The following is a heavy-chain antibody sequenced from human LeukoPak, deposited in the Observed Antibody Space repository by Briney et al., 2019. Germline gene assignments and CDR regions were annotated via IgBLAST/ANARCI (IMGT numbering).Heavy chain of an antibody. J-gene: IGHJ6*03. CDR3: AKGELRVYYYMDV. CDR2: IRYDGSNK. D-gene: IGHD3-10*01. V-gene: IGHV3-30*02. CDR1: GFTFSSYG. Sequence: GGSLRLSCAASGFTFSSYGMHWVRQAPGKGLEWVAFIRYDGSNKYYADSVKGRFTISRDNSKNTLYLQMNSLRAGDTAVYYCAKGELRVYYYMDVWGKGTTVTVSS.